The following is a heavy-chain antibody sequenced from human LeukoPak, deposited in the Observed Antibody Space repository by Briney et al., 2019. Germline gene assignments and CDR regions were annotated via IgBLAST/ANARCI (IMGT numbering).Heavy chain of an antibody. J-gene: IGHJ4*02. CDR3: GGRGF. CDR1: GGSISTNC. CDR2: IYASGTT. Sequence: SETLSLTCTVSGGSISTNCWSWIRQPPGKGLEWIGCIYASGTTNYNPSLKGRLTISIDTSNNQFSLTLRSVTAADTAVYYCGGRGFWGQGTLVTVSS. V-gene: IGHV4-4*07. D-gene: IGHD3-10*01.